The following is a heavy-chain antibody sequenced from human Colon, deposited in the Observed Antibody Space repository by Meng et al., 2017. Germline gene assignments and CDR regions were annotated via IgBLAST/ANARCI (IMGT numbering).Heavy chain of an antibody. CDR2: INPDGSSI. D-gene: IGHD1-26*01. V-gene: IGHV3-74*01. Sequence: GLSCAASGFSFSGSWMHWVRQVPGKGLVWVSRINPDGSSITYADSVKGRFTISRDNAKNTLYLQMNSLRAEDTALYYCARDGPMVGATIDYWGQGTLVTVSS. CDR3: ARDGPMVGATIDY. J-gene: IGHJ4*02. CDR1: GFSFSGSW.